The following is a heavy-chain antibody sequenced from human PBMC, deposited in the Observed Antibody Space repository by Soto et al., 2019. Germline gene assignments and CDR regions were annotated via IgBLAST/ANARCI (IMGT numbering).Heavy chain of an antibody. D-gene: IGHD6-19*01. CDR2: ISGSGVST. Sequence: EVQMLESGGGLVQPGGSLRLSCPASGFTFNNYAMNSFRQAPGQGLEWVSGISGSGVSTYYADSVKGRFTISRDNSQITLYLQMNSLRAEDTAVYYCAKDGLAVSEAYSYNGMDIWGQGTTVTVS. CDR3: AKDGLAVSEAYSYNGMDI. CDR1: GFTFNNYA. V-gene: IGHV3-23*01. J-gene: IGHJ6*02.